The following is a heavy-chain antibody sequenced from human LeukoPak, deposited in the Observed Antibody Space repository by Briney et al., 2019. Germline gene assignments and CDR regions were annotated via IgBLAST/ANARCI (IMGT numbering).Heavy chain of an antibody. CDR3: AKGAYDYIEMGYFDD. D-gene: IGHD5-12*01. CDR1: GFSFSNFA. J-gene: IGHJ4*02. CDR2: IIGSSGEI. V-gene: IGHV3-23*01. Sequence: SGGSLTLSCTASGFSFSNFAMSWLRQAPGKGLEGVSHIIGSSGEILYDDSVKGRLTISRDIFKSTLYLQMNSLRAEDTALYYCAKGAYDYIEMGYFDDWGQGNLVTVSS.